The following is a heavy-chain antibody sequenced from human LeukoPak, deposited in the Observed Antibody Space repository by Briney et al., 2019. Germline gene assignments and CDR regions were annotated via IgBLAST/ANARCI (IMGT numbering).Heavy chain of an antibody. Sequence: SETLSLTCAVSGYSISSGYYWGWIRQPPGKGLEWIGSIYHSGSTYYNPSLKSRVTISVDTSKNQFSLKLSSVTAADTAVYYCARLWFGGHYFDYWGQGTLATVSS. CDR1: GYSISSGYY. V-gene: IGHV4-38-2*01. CDR2: IYHSGST. J-gene: IGHJ4*02. D-gene: IGHD3-10*01. CDR3: ARLWFGGHYFDY.